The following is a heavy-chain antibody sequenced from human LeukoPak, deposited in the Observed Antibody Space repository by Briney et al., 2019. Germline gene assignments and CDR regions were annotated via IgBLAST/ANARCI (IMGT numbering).Heavy chain of an antibody. CDR3: ARQAVAEGDY. Sequence: SETLSLTCSVSGFSISSGYYWGWIRQPPGKGPEWVGSVYHAGNTYYNPSFKGRVTTSVDTANNQFFLRLTSVTAADTAVYYCARQAVAEGDYWGQGILVTVSS. D-gene: IGHD2-21*01. CDR2: VYHAGNT. CDR1: GFSISSGYY. V-gene: IGHV4-38-2*02. J-gene: IGHJ4*02.